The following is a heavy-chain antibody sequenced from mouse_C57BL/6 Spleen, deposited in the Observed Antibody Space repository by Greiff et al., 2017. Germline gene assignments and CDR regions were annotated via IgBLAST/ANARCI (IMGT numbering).Heavy chain of an antibody. Sequence: EVKLMESGGGLVQPGGSLKLSCAASGFTFSDYYMYWVRQTPEKRLEWVAYISNGGGSTYYPDTVKGRFTISRDNAKNTLYLQMSRLKSEATAMYYCARRKLGYFDYWGQGTTLTVSS. J-gene: IGHJ2*01. D-gene: IGHD4-1*01. V-gene: IGHV5-12*01. CDR3: ARRKLGYFDY. CDR2: ISNGGGST. CDR1: GFTFSDYY.